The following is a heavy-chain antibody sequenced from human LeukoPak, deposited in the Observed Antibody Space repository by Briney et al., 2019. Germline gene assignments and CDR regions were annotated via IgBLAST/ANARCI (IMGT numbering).Heavy chain of an antibody. D-gene: IGHD7-27*01. CDR1: GGSISSSSYY. CDR3: AREGSRPGEGPGYYSMDV. J-gene: IGHJ6*03. Sequence: PSETLSLTCTVSGGSISSSSYYWGWIRQPPGKGLEWIGSIYYSGSTYYNPSLKSRVTISVDTSKNQFSLKLSSVTPEDTAVYYCAREGSRPGEGPGYYSMDVWGKGPRSPSP. V-gene: IGHV4-39*07. CDR2: IYYSGST.